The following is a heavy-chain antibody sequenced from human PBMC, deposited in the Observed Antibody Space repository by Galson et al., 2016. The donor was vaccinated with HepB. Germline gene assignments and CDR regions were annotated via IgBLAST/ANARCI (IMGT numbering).Heavy chain of an antibody. V-gene: IGHV3-30-3*01. CDR3: ASDKAAGHWEKYFDY. Sequence: SLRLSCAASGFTFSNYAMHWVRQAPGKGLEWVAVISFDGTSKNYADSVKGRFTISRDNSKNTLYLQMNGLRPEDTAVYYCASDKAAGHWEKYFDYWGQGTLVTVSS. D-gene: IGHD6-13*01. CDR1: GFTFSNYA. J-gene: IGHJ4*02. CDR2: ISFDGTSK.